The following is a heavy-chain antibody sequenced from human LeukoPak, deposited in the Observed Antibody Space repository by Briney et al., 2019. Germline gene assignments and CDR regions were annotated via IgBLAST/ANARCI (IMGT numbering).Heavy chain of an antibody. CDR3: ARDRYLSSGVPYGEIDY. J-gene: IGHJ4*02. Sequence: GGSLRLSCAASGFTFSNYWMHWVRQAPGKGLVWVSRINSDGINTSYADSVKGRFTISRDNAKNSLYLQMNSLRAEDTALYYCARDRYLSSGVPYGEIDYWGQGTLVTVSS. CDR1: GFTFSNYW. D-gene: IGHD3-10*02. V-gene: IGHV3-74*01. CDR2: INSDGINT.